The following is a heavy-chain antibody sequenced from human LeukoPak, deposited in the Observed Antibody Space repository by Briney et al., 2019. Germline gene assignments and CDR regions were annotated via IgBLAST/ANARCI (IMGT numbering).Heavy chain of an antibody. Sequence: SETLSLTCMLSGDSISSGVFYWSSIRQPAGKGLEWIGRIYTTGNTNYNPSLKSRVTMSIDTTENQFSLKLTSVTTADTAVYYCARGSFYRNSYYYYINVWGTGTTVTVSS. CDR1: GDSISSGVFY. J-gene: IGHJ6*03. V-gene: IGHV4-61*02. D-gene: IGHD5/OR15-5a*01. CDR3: ARGSFYRNSYYYYINV. CDR2: IYTTGNT.